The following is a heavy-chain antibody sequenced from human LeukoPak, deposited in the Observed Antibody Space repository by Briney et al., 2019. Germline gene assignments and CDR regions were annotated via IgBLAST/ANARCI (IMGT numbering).Heavy chain of an antibody. CDR2: IRSKADSYAT. CDR3: TRLGTVIVALDY. CDR1: GFTFSGSD. Sequence: GGSLRLSCAASGFTFSGSDMHWVRQASGKGLEWVGRIRSKADSYATAYAASVKGRFTISRDDSKNTAYLQMNSLKTEDTVVYYCTRLGTVIVALDYWGQGTLVTVSS. V-gene: IGHV3-73*01. D-gene: IGHD3-22*01. J-gene: IGHJ4*02.